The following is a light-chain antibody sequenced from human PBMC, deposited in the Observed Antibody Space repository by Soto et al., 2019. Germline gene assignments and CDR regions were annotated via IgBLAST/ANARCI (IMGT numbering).Light chain of an antibody. CDR2: DAS. J-gene: IGKJ5*01. V-gene: IGKV3-15*01. Sequence: EIVMTQSPATLSVSPGEGATLSCRASQSVNNKLAWYQQKPGQAPRLLIYDASSRATAIPARFTGSGSGTEFTLTISSLQSEDFAVYYSQQYDNWPPITFGQGTRLEIK. CDR3: QQYDNWPPIT. CDR1: QSVNNK.